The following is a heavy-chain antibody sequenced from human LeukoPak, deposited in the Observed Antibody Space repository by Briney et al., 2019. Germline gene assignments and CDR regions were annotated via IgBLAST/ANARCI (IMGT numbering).Heavy chain of an antibody. J-gene: IGHJ3*01. CDR1: GFTFSLYD. D-gene: IGHD3-16*01. Sequence: GGSLRLSCAASGFTFSLYDMHWVRQATGKSLGWVSGIGNEGSTFYPGSLKGRFTISRDNAKNSLYLQMNSLSAEDTAVYYCIRDLGLSRAYGAFDVWGQGALVTVSS. CDR2: IGNEGST. V-gene: IGHV3-13*01. CDR3: IRDLGLSRAYGAFDV.